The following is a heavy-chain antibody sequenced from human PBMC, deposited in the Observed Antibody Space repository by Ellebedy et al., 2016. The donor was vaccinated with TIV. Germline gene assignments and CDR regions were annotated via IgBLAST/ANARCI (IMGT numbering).Heavy chain of an antibody. CDR3: ARDSKNGWAFDI. CDR2: TYYTGSA. V-gene: IGHV4-61*05. D-gene: IGHD1-1*01. Sequence: SETLSLTCTVSGGSISSNSYYWAWIRQSPGQGLEWIGYTYYTGSADYSPSLKSRLTIAVDRSRNQISLKLRSVTAADTAIYYCARDSKNGWAFDIWGQGTMVTVSS. CDR1: GGSISSNSYY. J-gene: IGHJ3*02.